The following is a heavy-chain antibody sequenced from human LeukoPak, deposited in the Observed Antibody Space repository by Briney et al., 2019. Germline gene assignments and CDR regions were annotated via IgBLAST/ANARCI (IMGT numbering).Heavy chain of an antibody. V-gene: IGHV3-23*01. Sequence: GGSLRLSCAASGFTFNAYAMTWVRQAPGKGLEWVSGISGSGGSTYYADSVKGRFTIFRDNSKNTLYLQMDSLKTEDTAVYYCTGNYYGSGSYADFDYWGQGTLVTVSS. CDR2: ISGSGGST. CDR3: TGNYYGSGSYADFDY. D-gene: IGHD3-10*01. J-gene: IGHJ4*02. CDR1: GFTFNAYA.